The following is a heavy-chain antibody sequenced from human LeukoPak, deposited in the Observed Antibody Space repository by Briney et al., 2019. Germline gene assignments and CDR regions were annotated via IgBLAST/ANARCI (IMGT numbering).Heavy chain of an antibody. CDR1: GFTFSSYW. V-gene: IGHV3-74*01. CDR2: INPDGSRT. CDR3: ARISCGGDCSH. J-gene: IGHJ4*02. D-gene: IGHD2-21*02. Sequence: GGSLRLSCAASGFTFSSYWMHWVRQAPGKGLVWVSHINPDGSRTSYADSVKGRFTISRDNARNTLYLQMNSLRAEDTAVYYCARISCGGDCSHWGQGTLVTVSS.